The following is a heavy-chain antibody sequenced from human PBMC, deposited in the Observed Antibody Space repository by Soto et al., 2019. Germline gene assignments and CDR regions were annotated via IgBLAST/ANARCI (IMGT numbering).Heavy chain of an antibody. CDR1: GGSISGGGYS. CDR2: IYHSGST. J-gene: IGHJ4*02. CDR3: ARGPPLGY. V-gene: IGHV4-30-2*01. Sequence: SETLSLTCAVSGGSISGGGYSWSWIRQPPGKGLECIGYIYHSGSTYYSPSLKSRVTISVDRSKNQFSLKLSSVTAADTAVYYCARGPPLGYWGQGTLVTVSS.